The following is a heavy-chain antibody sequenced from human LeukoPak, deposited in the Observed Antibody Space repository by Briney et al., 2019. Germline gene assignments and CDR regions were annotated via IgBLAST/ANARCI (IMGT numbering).Heavy chain of an antibody. J-gene: IGHJ5*02. CDR2: IIPILGIA. Sequence: ASVKVSCKASGGTFSSYAISWVRQAPGQGLEWMGGIIPILGIANYAQKFQGRVTITADKSTSTAYMELSSLRSEDTAVYYCARDGSGSYYPNWFDPWGQGTLVTVSS. CDR3: ARDGSGSYYPNWFDP. D-gene: IGHD3-10*01. CDR1: GGTFSSYA. V-gene: IGHV1-69*10.